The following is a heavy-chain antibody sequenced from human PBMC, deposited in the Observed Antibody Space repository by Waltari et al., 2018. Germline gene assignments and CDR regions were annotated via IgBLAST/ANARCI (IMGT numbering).Heavy chain of an antibody. CDR3: AREDHSSPEGFDY. J-gene: IGHJ4*02. CDR2: INHSGST. Sequence: QVQLQQWGAGLLKPSETLSLTCAVYGGSFSGYYWSWIRQPPGKGLEWIGEINHSGSTNYNPSLKSRVTISVDTSKNQFSLKLSSVTAADTAVYYCAREDHSSPEGFDYWGQGTLVTVSS. D-gene: IGHD6-13*01. CDR1: GGSFSGYY. V-gene: IGHV4-34*01.